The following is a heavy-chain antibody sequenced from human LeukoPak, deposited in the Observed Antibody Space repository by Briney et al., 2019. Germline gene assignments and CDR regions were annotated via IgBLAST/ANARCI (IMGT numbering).Heavy chain of an antibody. V-gene: IGHV1-69*05. J-gene: IGHJ4*02. CDR1: GGTFSSYA. Sequence: ASVKVSCKASGGTFSSYAISWVRQAPGQGLEWMGGIIPIFGTANYAQKFQGRVTITTDESTSTAYMELSSLRSEDTAVYYCAREFTGDFWSGYYMGVFDYWGQGTLVTVSS. CDR2: IIPIFGTA. CDR3: AREFTGDFWSGYYMGVFDY. D-gene: IGHD3-3*01.